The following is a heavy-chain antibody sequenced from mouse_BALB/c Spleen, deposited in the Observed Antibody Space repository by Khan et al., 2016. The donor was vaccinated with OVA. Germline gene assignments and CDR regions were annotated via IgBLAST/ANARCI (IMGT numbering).Heavy chain of an antibody. CDR2: ISSGSSTI. D-gene: IGHD1-1*01. CDR1: GFTFSSFG. CDR3: ATYGWWD. Sequence: EVELVESGGGLVQPGGSRKLSCAASGFTFSSFGMHWVRKAPEKGLEWVAYISSGSSTIYYADTVKGRFTISRDNPKTTLFLQMTSLRSEDTAMYYCATYGWWDWGAGTTVTVSS. V-gene: IGHV5-17*02. J-gene: IGHJ1*01.